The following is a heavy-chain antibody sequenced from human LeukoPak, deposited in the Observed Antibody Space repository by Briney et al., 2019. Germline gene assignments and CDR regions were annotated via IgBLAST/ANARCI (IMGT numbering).Heavy chain of an antibody. V-gene: IGHV5-51*01. CDR3: ARHGSPMIRLSGY. Sequence: GESLKISCKGSGYSFTSFWIAWVRQMSGKGLEWIGIIYPGDSDTRYSPSFQGQVSISPDKSLSTAYLQWSSLKASDTAMYYCARHGSPMIRLSGYWGQGTLVTVSS. CDR1: GYSFTSFW. D-gene: IGHD3-16*01. J-gene: IGHJ4*02. CDR2: IYPGDSDT.